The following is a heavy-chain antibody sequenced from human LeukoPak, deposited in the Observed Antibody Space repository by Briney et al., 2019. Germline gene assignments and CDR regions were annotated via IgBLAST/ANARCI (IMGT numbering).Heavy chain of an antibody. Sequence: PGGSLRLSCAASGFTFSSYGMSWVRQAPGKGLEWVSAISGSGGSTYYADSVKGRFTISRDNFKNTLYLQMNSLRAEDTAVYYCAKDPKTTVQGRFWFDPWGQGTLVTVSS. J-gene: IGHJ5*02. V-gene: IGHV3-23*01. CDR3: AKDPKTTVQGRFWFDP. D-gene: IGHD4-11*01. CDR1: GFTFSSYG. CDR2: ISGSGGST.